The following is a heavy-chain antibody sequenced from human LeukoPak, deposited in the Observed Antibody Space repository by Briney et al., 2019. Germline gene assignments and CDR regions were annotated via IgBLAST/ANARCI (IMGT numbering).Heavy chain of an antibody. CDR1: GFTFSDYH. D-gene: IGHD2-21*02. CDR3: MMSLTAHYYYGMDV. Sequence: GGSLRLSCAASGFTFSDYHMSWVRQAPGKGLEWVANIKQDGSEKYYVDSVKGRFTISRDNTKNSLYLQMNSLRAEDTAVYHCMMSLTAHYYYGMDVWGQGTTVTVSS. J-gene: IGHJ6*02. CDR2: IKQDGSEK. V-gene: IGHV3-7*02.